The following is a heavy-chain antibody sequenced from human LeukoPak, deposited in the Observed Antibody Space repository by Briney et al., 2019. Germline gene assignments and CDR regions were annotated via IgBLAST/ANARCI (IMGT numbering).Heavy chain of an antibody. V-gene: IGHV4-59*01. CDR1: GGSISSYF. CDR3: AREVEPISAMDKRDWYFDL. Sequence: SETLSLTCTVSGGSISSYFWSWIRQPPGKGLEWIGYIYYSGSTNYNPSLKSRVTISVDTSKNQFSLKLSSVTPADTAVYYCAREVEPISAMDKRDWYFDLWGRGTLVTVSS. D-gene: IGHD5-18*01. J-gene: IGHJ2*01. CDR2: IYYSGST.